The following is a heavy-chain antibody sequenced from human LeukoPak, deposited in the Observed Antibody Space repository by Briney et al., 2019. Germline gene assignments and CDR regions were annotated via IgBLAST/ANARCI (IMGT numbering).Heavy chain of an antibody. CDR2: INPNSGGT. Sequence: ASVRISCKGSGYTLTGYYMHWVRQAPGQELEWMGWINPNSGGTNYAQRFQDRDTMTRHTSISTAYMELSRLRTDDTAVYYCARDSGYYDSSCYYYLFDYWGQGTLVTVSS. CDR1: GYTLTGYY. D-gene: IGHD3-22*01. CDR3: ARDSGYYDSSCYYYLFDY. J-gene: IGHJ4*02. V-gene: IGHV1-2*02.